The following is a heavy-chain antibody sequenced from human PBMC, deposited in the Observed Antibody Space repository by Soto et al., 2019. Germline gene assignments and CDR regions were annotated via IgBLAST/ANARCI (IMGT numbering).Heavy chain of an antibody. J-gene: IGHJ5*02. D-gene: IGHD2-2*01. CDR2: IYTSGST. CDR1: GGSISSYY. CDR3: ARDLLRDVVQAAMGWFDP. V-gene: IGHV4-4*07. Sequence: SETLSLTCTVSGGSISSYYWSWIRQPAGKGLEWIGRIYTSGSTNYNPSLKSRVTMSVDTSKNQFSLKLSSVTAADTAVYYCARDLLRDVVQAAMGWFDPWGQGTLVTVSS.